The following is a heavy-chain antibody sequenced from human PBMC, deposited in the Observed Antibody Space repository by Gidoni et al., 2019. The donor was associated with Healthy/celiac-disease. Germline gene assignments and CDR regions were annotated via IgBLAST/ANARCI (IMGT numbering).Heavy chain of an antibody. CDR2: IYYSGST. Sequence: QVQLQESGPGLVKPSETLSLTCTVPGGSISSYYWSWIRQPPGKGLEWIGYIYYSGSTNYNPPLKSRVTISVDTSKNQFSLKLSSVTAADTAVYYCASGGVGAKGWFDPWGQGTLVTVSS. J-gene: IGHJ5*02. D-gene: IGHD1-26*01. V-gene: IGHV4-59*01. CDR1: GGSISSYY. CDR3: ASGGVGAKGWFDP.